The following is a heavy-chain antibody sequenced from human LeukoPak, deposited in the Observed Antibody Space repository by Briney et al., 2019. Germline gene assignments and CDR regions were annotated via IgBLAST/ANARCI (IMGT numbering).Heavy chain of an antibody. CDR3: ARGRVSSSTWYSTYYYYFYMDV. CDR1: DDSITMYY. CDR2: VNHTGST. J-gene: IGHJ6*03. V-gene: IGHV4-59*01. D-gene: IGHD1-1*01. Sequence: SETLSLTCSVSDDSITMYYWTWIRQPPGKELEWIGYVNHTGSTNFNPSLNGRVSISRDTTKNLFSLRLRSVTAADTAVYFCARGRVSSSTWYSTYYYYFYMDVWGKGTTVTVSS.